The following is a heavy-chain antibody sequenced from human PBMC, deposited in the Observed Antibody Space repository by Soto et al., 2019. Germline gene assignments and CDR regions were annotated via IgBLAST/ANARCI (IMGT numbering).Heavy chain of an antibody. Sequence: XETLSLTGTVSGGSISSHYWSWVRQAPGKGLEWIGHIYYRGSTTYNPSLRSRSTISVDTSNNQFSLKLNSVTTADTAVYYCARDGREASGMDVWGQGTKVTVSS. D-gene: IGHD1-26*01. V-gene: IGHV4-59*11. CDR1: GGSISSHY. CDR3: ARDGREASGMDV. J-gene: IGHJ6*02. CDR2: IYYRGST.